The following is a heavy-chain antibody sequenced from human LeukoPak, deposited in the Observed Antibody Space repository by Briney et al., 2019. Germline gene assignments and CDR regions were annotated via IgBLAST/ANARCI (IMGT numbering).Heavy chain of an antibody. D-gene: IGHD4-17*01. J-gene: IGHJ5*02. CDR2: IYYSGST. Sequence: SETLSLTCTVSGGSNSSYYWSWIRQPPGKGLEWIGYIYYSGSTNYNPSLKSRVTISVDTSKNQFSLKLSSVTAADTAVYYCASTTTVRYNWFDPWGQGTLVTVSS. CDR3: ASTTTVRYNWFDP. V-gene: IGHV4-59*12. CDR1: GGSNSSYY.